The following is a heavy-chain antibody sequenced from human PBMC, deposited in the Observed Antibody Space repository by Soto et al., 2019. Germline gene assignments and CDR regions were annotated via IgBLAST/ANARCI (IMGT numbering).Heavy chain of an antibody. D-gene: IGHD6-6*01. J-gene: IGHJ5*02. V-gene: IGHV1-2*02. CDR1: GYTFTGYY. CDR2: INPNSGGT. CDR3: ARGKSIAAFRGGPDWFDP. Sequence: ASVKVSCKASGYTFTGYYMHWVRQAPGQGLEWMGWINPNSGGTNYAQKFQGRVTMTRDTSISTAYMELSRLRSDDTAVYYCARGKSIAAFRGGPDWFDPWGQGTLVTVSS.